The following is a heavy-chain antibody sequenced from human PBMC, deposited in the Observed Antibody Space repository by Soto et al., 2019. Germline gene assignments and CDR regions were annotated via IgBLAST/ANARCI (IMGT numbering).Heavy chain of an antibody. D-gene: IGHD3-16*02. Sequence: SETLSLTCAVYGGSFSGYYWSWIRQPPGKGLEWIGEINHSGSTNYNPSLKSRVTISVDTSKNQFSLKLSSVTAADTAVYYCARGTVVYDYIWGSYRSPDQRPKRAFDISGQGTMVTVSS. CDR1: GGSFSGYY. J-gene: IGHJ3*02. CDR2: INHSGST. CDR3: ARGTVVYDYIWGSYRSPDQRPKRAFDI. V-gene: IGHV4-34*01.